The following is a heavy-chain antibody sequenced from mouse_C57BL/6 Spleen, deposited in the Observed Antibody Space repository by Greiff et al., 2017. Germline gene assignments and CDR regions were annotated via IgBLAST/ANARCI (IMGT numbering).Heavy chain of an antibody. D-gene: IGHD1-1*01. CDR2: INPSTGGT. J-gene: IGHJ2*01. CDR1: GYSFTGYY. CDR3: ARSIITTVVAPFDY. Sequence: EVKLQESGPELVKPGASVKISCKASGYSFTGYYMNWVKQSPEKSLEWIGEINPSTGGTTYNQKFKAKATLTVDKSSSTAYMQLKSLTSEDSAVYYCARSIITTVVAPFDYWGQGTTLTVSS. V-gene: IGHV1-42*01.